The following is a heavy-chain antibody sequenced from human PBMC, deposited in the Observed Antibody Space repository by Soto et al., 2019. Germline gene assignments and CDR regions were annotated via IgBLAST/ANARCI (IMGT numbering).Heavy chain of an antibody. D-gene: IGHD3-16*01. Sequence: GGSLRLSCAASGFMFSAYTMNWVRQAPGKGLEWLSSISDDSSYIDYADSLRGRFTVSRDNARNSLYLQIDSLGVEDTAVYYCATPYYFNHWGPGTLVTV. CDR2: ISDDSSYI. CDR3: ATPYYFNH. J-gene: IGHJ1*01. CDR1: GFMFSAYT. V-gene: IGHV3-21*06.